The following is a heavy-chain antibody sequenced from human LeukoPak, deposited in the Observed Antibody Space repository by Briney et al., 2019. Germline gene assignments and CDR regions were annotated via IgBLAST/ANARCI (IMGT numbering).Heavy chain of an antibody. CDR1: GFTFSTYG. CDR2: ISSSSSYI. J-gene: IGHJ6*02. D-gene: IGHD2-2*01. V-gene: IGHV3-21*01. CDR3: AKDQYGGYGMDV. Sequence: GGSLRLSCSASGFTFSTYGIHWVRQAPGKGLEWVSSISSSSSYIYYADSVKGRFTISRDNSKNTLYLQMNSLRAEDTAVYYCAKDQYGGYGMDVWGQGTTVTVSS.